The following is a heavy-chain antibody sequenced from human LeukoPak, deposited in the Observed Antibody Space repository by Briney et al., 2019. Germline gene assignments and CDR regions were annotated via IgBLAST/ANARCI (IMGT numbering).Heavy chain of an antibody. Sequence: PGGSLRLSCTVSGFTVSSNSMSWVRQAPGKGLEWVSAISGSGGSTYYADSVKGRFTISRDNSKNTLYLQMNSLRAEDTAVYYCAKVHDILTGYSHFDYWGQGTLVTVSS. D-gene: IGHD3-9*01. CDR3: AKVHDILTGYSHFDY. V-gene: IGHV3-23*01. J-gene: IGHJ4*02. CDR1: GFTVSSNS. CDR2: ISGSGGST.